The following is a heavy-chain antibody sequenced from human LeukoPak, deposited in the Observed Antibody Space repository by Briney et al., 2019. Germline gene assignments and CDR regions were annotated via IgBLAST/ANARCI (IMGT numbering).Heavy chain of an antibody. Sequence: GGSLRLSCAASGFTFSSYSMNWVRQAPGKGLEWVSSISSSSSYIYYADSVKGRFTISRDNAKNSLYLQMNSLRAEDTAVYYCARGSRHGYHFDYWGQGTLVTVSS. D-gene: IGHD1-1*01. J-gene: IGHJ4*02. CDR1: GFTFSSYS. CDR3: ARGSRHGYHFDY. V-gene: IGHV3-21*01. CDR2: ISSSSSYI.